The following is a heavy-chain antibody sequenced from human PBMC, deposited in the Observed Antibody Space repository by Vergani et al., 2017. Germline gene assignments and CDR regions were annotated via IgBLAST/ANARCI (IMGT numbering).Heavy chain of an antibody. D-gene: IGHD2-2*01. J-gene: IGHJ4*02. CDR3: ARRSYMPAPPTYFSFVF. Sequence: QVHLQESGPGLVKPSETLSLSCTVSGGSISTGGYDWTWIRQRPGKALEWIGFVYDSGNTYYKPSLEGRVSISADTSKNQFSLKLNFVTAADTAVYYCARRSYMPAPPTYFSFVFLGRGTLVTVSS. CDR1: GGSISTGGYD. V-gene: IGHV4-31*03. CDR2: VYDSGNT.